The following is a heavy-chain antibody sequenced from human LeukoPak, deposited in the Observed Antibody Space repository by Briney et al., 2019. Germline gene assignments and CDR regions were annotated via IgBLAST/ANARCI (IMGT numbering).Heavy chain of an antibody. CDR1: GYTFTSCG. J-gene: IGHJ4*02. CDR2: ISAYNGNT. Sequence: GASVKVSCKASGYTFTSCGISWVRQAPGQGLEWMGWISAYNGNTNYAQKLQGRVTMTTDTSTSTAYMELRSLRSDDTAVYYCARDYGGYDFWSGYLFDYWGQGTLVTVSS. D-gene: IGHD3-3*01. V-gene: IGHV1-18*01. CDR3: ARDYGGYDFWSGYLFDY.